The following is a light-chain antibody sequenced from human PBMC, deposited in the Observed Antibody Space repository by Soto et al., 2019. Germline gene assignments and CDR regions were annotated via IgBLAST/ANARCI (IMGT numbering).Light chain of an antibody. Sequence: ALTQPPSASGSPGQSVTISCTGTSSDVGGYNYVSWYQQHPGKAPKLMIYEVSKRPSGVPDRFSGSKSGNTASLTVSGLQAEDEADYYCSSYAGSNNLVVFGGGTQLTVL. CDR2: EVS. V-gene: IGLV2-8*01. CDR1: SSDVGGYNY. J-gene: IGLJ2*01. CDR3: SSYAGSNNLVV.